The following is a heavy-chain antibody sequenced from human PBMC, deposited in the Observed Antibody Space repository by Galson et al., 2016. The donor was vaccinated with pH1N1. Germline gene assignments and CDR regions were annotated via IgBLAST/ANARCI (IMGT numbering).Heavy chain of an antibody. CDR3: ARDALDYFDSSGFYFDY. CDR1: GLTFSGYW. J-gene: IGHJ4*02. D-gene: IGHD3-22*01. Sequence: SLRLSCAGSGLTFSGYWMNWVRQAPGKGLEWVANIKQDGSQRYYVDSVKGRFTISRDNAKNSLYLQMISLRVEDTAVYSCARDALDYFDSSGFYFDYWGQGTLVTVSS. CDR2: IKQDGSQR. V-gene: IGHV3-7*01.